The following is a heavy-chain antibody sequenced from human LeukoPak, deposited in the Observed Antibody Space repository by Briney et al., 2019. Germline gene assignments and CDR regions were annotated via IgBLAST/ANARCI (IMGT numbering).Heavy chain of an antibody. Sequence: GGSLRLSCAASGFTFSSYSMNWVRQAPGKGLEWVSAISGSGGSTYYADSVKSRFTISRDNSKNTLYLQMNSLRAEDTAVYYCAKGASVRSTLVDYWGQGTLVTVSS. J-gene: IGHJ4*02. CDR2: ISGSGGST. D-gene: IGHD5-12*01. CDR1: GFTFSSYS. V-gene: IGHV3-23*01. CDR3: AKGASVRSTLVDY.